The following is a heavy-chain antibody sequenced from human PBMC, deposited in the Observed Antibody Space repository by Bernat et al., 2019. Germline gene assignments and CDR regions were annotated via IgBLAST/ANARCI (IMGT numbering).Heavy chain of an antibody. CDR3: ATDEPFYGRGMTWERLPFDV. Sequence: QVQLVQPGAEVKKPGASVKVSCKAPGYTLTELSMHWVRQAPGKGLEWMGGFDPEDGETIYAQKFHGRVTMTEDTSTDTAYMGLSSLRSEDTAVYCCATDEPFYGRGMTWERLPFDVWGQGTVVTDSS. D-gene: IGHD1-26*01. J-gene: IGHJ3*01. V-gene: IGHV1-24*01. CDR2: FDPEDGET. CDR1: GYTLTELS.